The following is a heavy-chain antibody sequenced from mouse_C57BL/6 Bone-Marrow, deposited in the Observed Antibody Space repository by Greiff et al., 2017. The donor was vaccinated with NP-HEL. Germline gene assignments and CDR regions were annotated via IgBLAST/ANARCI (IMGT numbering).Heavy chain of an antibody. CDR2: INPGSGGT. V-gene: IGHV1-54*01. CDR1: GYAFTNYL. J-gene: IGHJ1*03. Sequence: VQLQESGAELVRPGTSVKVSCKASGYAFTNYLIEWVKQRPGQGLEWIGVINPGSGGTNYNEKFKGKATLTADKSSSTAYMQLSSLTSEDSAVYFCAGSSHWYFDVWGTGTTVTVSS. D-gene: IGHD1-1*01. CDR3: AGSSHWYFDV.